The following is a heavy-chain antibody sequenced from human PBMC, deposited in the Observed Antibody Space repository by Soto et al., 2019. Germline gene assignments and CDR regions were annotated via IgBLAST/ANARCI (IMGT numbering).Heavy chain of an antibody. CDR2: ISPLKGRT. D-gene: IGHD4-17*01. CDR3: AMDYGDRPEYFKH. CDR1: GYTFTSYG. J-gene: IGHJ1*01. V-gene: IGHV1-18*04. Sequence: QVQLVQSGPDLKRPGASMKVSCKASGYTFTSYGIVWVRQAPGQGLEWMAWISPLKGRTQYSQKAQGRVTLSTDTSSNTAYMEMTTLRADDTAVYYCAMDYGDRPEYFKHWGQGTLVTVS.